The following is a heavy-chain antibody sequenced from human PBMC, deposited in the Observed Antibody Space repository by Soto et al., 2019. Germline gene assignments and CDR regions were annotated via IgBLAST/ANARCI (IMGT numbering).Heavy chain of an antibody. J-gene: IGHJ4*02. D-gene: IGHD4-17*01. CDR1: GGSLSSYY. V-gene: IGHV4-59*01. CDR3: ARQKVSRFYGEVDFFDY. Sequence: PSETLSLTCVVSGGSLSSYYWSWIRQPPGKGLEWIGYIYYSGSTNYNPSLKSRVTISVDTSKNQFSLKLSSVTAADTAVYYCARQKVSRFYGEVDFFDYWGLGTLVTISS. CDR2: IYYSGST.